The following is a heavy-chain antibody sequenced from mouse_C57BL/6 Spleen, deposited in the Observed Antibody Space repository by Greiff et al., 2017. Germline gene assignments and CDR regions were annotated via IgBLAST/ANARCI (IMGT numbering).Heavy chain of an antibody. CDR2: INPNNGGT. Sequence: VQLQQSGPELVKPGASVKMSCKASGYTFTDYNMHWVKQSHGKSLEWIGYINPNNGGTSYNQKFKGKATLTVNKSSSTAYMELRSLTSEDSAVYYCARWGDYDGDYAMDYWGQGTSVTVSS. J-gene: IGHJ4*01. CDR1: GYTFTDYN. V-gene: IGHV1-22*01. CDR3: ARWGDYDGDYAMDY. D-gene: IGHD2-4*01.